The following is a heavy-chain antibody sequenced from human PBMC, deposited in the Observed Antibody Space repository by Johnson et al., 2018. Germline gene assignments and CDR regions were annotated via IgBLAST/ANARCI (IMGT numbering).Heavy chain of an antibody. CDR2: ISSDGSNK. CDR3: ARAVGSWRSVTDAFDI. J-gene: IGHJ3*02. Sequence: VQLWEAGGGVVQPGRSLRLSCAASGFTFSSYAMHWVRQAPGTGLEWVAVISSDGSNKYYADSVKGRFTISREHSKNTLYLQMKSLRAEDTAVYYCARAVGSWRSVTDAFDIWGQGTMVTVSS. D-gene: IGHD4-23*01. CDR1: GFTFSSYA. V-gene: IGHV3-30-3*01.